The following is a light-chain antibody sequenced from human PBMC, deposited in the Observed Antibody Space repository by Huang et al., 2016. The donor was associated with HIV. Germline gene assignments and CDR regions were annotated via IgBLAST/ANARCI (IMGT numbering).Light chain of an antibody. CDR3: MEALQAPYT. CDR2: LGS. J-gene: IGKJ2*01. Sequence: DAVMTQSPLSLPVPPGEPASISCRSSRSLRHRNGLNYLDWYLQKPGQSPQLLIHLGSSRASGVPDRFSGGGSGTDFSLNISRVEAEDAGIYYCMEALQAPYTFGQGTKLEI. V-gene: IGKV2-28*01. CDR1: RSLRHRNGLNY.